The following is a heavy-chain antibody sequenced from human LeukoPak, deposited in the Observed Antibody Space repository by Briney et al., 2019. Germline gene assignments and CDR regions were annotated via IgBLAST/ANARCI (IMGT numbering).Heavy chain of an antibody. Sequence: GGSLRLSCAASGFTFSSYAMSWVRQAPGKGLEWVSAISGSGGSTYYADSVKGRFTISRDNSKNTLYLQMNSLRAEDTAVYYCARTIIAARRNYFDYWGQGTLVTVSS. J-gene: IGHJ4*02. V-gene: IGHV3-23*01. CDR2: ISGSGGST. CDR1: GFTFSSYA. D-gene: IGHD6-6*01. CDR3: ARTIIAARRNYFDY.